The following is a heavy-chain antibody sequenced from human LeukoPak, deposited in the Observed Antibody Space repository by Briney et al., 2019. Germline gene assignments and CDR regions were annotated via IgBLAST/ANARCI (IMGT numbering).Heavy chain of an antibody. CDR1: GGSFSGDY. D-gene: IGHD3-3*01. CDR2: INHSGST. V-gene: IGHV4-34*01. CDR3: AKHLRRRFFSKTLGFDP. Sequence: SETLSLTCAVYGGSFSGDYWSWIRQSPGKGLEWIGQINHSGSTNYNPSLKSRVTISLDTSKNQFSPKLRSVTAADTAVYYCAKHLRRRFFSKTLGFDPWGQGTLVTVSS. J-gene: IGHJ5*02.